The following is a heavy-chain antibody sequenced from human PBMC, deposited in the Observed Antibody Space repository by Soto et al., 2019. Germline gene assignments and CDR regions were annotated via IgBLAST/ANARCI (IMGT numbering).Heavy chain of an antibody. CDR2: LIPIFGTA. D-gene: IGHD3-22*01. Sequence: ASVKVSCKASGGIFSDYSINWVRQAPGQGLEWLGGLIPIFGTANYAQKFQGRVSITADESTTTAYMELSSLKSEDTAVYYCARGWDHYDSSGLRTWFDPWGQGTLVTVSS. CDR3: ARGWDHYDSSGLRTWFDP. CDR1: GGIFSDYS. J-gene: IGHJ5*02. V-gene: IGHV1-69*13.